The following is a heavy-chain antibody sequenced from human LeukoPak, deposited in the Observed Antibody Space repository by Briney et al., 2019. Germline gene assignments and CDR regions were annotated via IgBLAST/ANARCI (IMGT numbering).Heavy chain of an antibody. CDR3: AREIVPAASHYYYGMDV. Sequence: GGSLRLSCAASGFTFSSYTMNWVRQAPGKGLEWLSYISSSGSTIYYADSVKGRFTISRDNAKNSLYLQMNSLRAEDTAVYYCAREIVPAASHYYYGMDVWGQGTTVTVSS. V-gene: IGHV3-48*01. D-gene: IGHD2-2*01. CDR1: GFTFSSYT. J-gene: IGHJ6*02. CDR2: ISSSGSTI.